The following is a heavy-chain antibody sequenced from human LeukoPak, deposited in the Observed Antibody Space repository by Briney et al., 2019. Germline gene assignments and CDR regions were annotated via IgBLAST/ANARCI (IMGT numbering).Heavy chain of an antibody. D-gene: IGHD2-2*02. V-gene: IGHV4-34*01. CDR3: ARGAVIVVVPAAILNWFDP. CDR2: INHSGST. Sequence: SETLSLTCAVYSGSFSGYYWSWIRQPPGKGLEWIGEINHSGSTNYNPSLKSRVTISVDTSKNQFSLKLSSVTAADTAVYYCARGAVIVVVPAAILNWFDPWGQGTLVTASS. J-gene: IGHJ5*02. CDR1: SGSFSGYY.